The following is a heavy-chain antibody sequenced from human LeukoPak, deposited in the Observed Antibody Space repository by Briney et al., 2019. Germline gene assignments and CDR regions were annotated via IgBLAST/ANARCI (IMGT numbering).Heavy chain of an antibody. Sequence: PGGSLRLSCAASGFTFSSYAMSWVRQAPGKGLEWVSAISGSGGSTYYADSVKGRFTISRDNSKNTLYLQMEGLRAEDTAVYYCAIYTTTRGWLDPWGQGTLVTVSS. D-gene: IGHD2-2*02. V-gene: IGHV3-23*01. J-gene: IGHJ5*02. CDR1: GFTFSSYA. CDR2: ISGSGGST. CDR3: AIYTTTRGWLDP.